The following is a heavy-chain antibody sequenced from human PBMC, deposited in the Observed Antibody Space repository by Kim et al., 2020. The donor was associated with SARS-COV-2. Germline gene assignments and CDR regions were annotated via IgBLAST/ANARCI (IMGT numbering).Heavy chain of an antibody. CDR1: GGTFSSYA. D-gene: IGHD3-10*01. V-gene: IGHV1-69*13. CDR2: IIPIFGTA. Sequence: SVKVSCKASGGTFSSYAISWVRQAPGQGLEWMGGIIPIFGTANYAQKFQGRVTITADESTSTAYMELSSLRSEDTAVYYCARFPLLWFRELLSPEGDYWGQGTLVTVSS. CDR3: ARFPLLWFRELLSPEGDY. J-gene: IGHJ4*02.